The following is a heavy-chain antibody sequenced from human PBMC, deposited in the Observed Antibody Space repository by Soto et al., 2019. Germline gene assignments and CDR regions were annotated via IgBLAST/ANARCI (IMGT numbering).Heavy chain of an antibody. CDR3: MKGSLPGVYERNFVS. J-gene: IGHJ4*02. CDR2: ISKEGTFK. V-gene: IGHV3-30*18. CDR1: GFSFSDSN. Sequence: QVQLVESGGGVVQPGRSLRLSCAASGFSFSDSNMHWVRKAPGKGLQWVARISKEGTFKYYADSVKGRFTISRDNSENILYLQINSLSAEYTAAYFCMKGSLPGVYERNFVSWGQGILVTVSS. D-gene: IGHD4-17*01.